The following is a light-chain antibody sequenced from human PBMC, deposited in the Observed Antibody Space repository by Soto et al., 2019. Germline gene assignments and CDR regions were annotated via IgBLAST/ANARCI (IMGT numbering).Light chain of an antibody. Sequence: EIVLTQSPATLSLSPGERATLSCRASQSVSSYLAWYQQKPGQAPRLLIYDASNRTTGIPARFSGSGSGTDFTLTISSLEPEDFAFDYCQQRSNWPSIFTFGPGTKVDIK. CDR1: QSVSSY. V-gene: IGKV3-11*01. CDR2: DAS. J-gene: IGKJ3*01. CDR3: QQRSNWPSIFT.